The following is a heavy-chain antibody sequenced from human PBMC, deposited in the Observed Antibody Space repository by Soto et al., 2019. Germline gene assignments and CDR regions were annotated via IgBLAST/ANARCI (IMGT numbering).Heavy chain of an antibody. CDR1: GFTFSSYG. CDR2: IWYDGSNK. Sequence: GGSLRLSCAASGFTFSSYGMHWVRQAPGKGLEWVAVIWYDGSNKYYADSVKGRFTISRDNSKNTLYLQMNSLRAEDTAVYYCARAHGDVVVVAADSELAYWGQGTLVTVSS. CDR3: ARAHGDVVVVAADSELAY. V-gene: IGHV3-33*01. J-gene: IGHJ4*02. D-gene: IGHD2-15*01.